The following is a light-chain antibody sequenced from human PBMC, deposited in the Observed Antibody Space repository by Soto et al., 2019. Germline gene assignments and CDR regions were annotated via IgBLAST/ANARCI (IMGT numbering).Light chain of an antibody. CDR2: DIS. J-gene: IGLJ2*01. Sequence: QTVVTQEPSLTVSSGGTVTLTCGSSTGAVTSGHYPYWFQQKPGQAPRTLIYDISNKYSWIPARFSGSLLGDKAALTLSGAQPEDEAEYYCLLSYSGARVFGGGTKLTVL. V-gene: IGLV7-46*01. CDR3: LLSYSGARV. CDR1: TGAVTSGHY.